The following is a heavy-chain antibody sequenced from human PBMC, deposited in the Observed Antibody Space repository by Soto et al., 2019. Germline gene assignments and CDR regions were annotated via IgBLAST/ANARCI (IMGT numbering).Heavy chain of an antibody. CDR3: ARGRQQLVFKGWYFDL. CDR1: GGSFSGYY. CDR2: INHSGST. J-gene: IGHJ2*01. V-gene: IGHV4-34*01. D-gene: IGHD6-13*01. Sequence: QVQLQQWGAGLLKPSETLSLTCAVYGGSFSGYYWSWIRQPPGKGLEWIGEINHSGSTNYNPSLKSRVPISVDTSKNQFSLKLSSVTAADTAVYYCARGRQQLVFKGWYFDLWGRGTLVTVSS.